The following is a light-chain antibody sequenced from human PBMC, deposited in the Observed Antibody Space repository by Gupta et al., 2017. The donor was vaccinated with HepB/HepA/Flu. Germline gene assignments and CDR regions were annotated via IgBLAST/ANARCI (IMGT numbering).Light chain of an antibody. CDR1: QNILSRSNNENY. CDR2: WAS. Sequence: IVMNKSPHFLALSLGPTPTHNCKSSQNILSRSNNENYLAWYQQKAGQPPKLLIYWASTRESGVPDRFSGSGSATDFTLTISSLQAEDVAMYYCQQYFSSPLSFGGGTKVEI. V-gene: IGKV4-1*01. J-gene: IGKJ4*01. CDR3: QQYFSSPLS.